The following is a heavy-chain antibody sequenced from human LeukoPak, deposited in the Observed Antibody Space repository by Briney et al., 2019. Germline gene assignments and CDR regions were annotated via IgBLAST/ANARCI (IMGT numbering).Heavy chain of an antibody. V-gene: IGHV3-23*01. J-gene: IGHJ6*04. D-gene: IGHD3-10*02. CDR2: ISGSGDTT. CDR1: GFDFSTYA. Sequence: PGGSLRLSCAASGFDFSTYAMSWVREAPGQGLEWGSGISGSGDTTYYADSVKGRFTISRDNSKNTLYLQMNSLRAEDTAVYYCAELGITMIGGVWGKGTTVTISS. CDR3: AELGITMIGGV.